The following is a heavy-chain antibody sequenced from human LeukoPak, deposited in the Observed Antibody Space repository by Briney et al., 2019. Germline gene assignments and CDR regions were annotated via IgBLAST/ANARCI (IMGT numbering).Heavy chain of an antibody. Sequence: PGGSLRLSCAASGFTFSSFAMSWVRQAPGKGLEWVSSVVASGTITFYADSVKGRFTIFRDNSKNTLYLQMNSLRAEDTAVYYCARGYSAPDYWGQGTLVTVSS. D-gene: IGHD2-15*01. V-gene: IGHV3-23*01. CDR3: ARGYSAPDY. CDR2: VVASGTIT. CDR1: GFTFSSFA. J-gene: IGHJ4*02.